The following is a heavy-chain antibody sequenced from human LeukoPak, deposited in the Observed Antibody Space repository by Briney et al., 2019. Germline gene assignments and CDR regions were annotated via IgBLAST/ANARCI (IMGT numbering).Heavy chain of an antibody. J-gene: IGHJ4*02. Sequence: SETLSLTCTVSGGSVSSGSYYWSWIRQPPGKGLEWIGYIYHSGSTNYNPSLKSRVTISVDTSKNQFSLRVSSVTAADTAVYYCAGGPLERLDYWGQGTLVTVSS. CDR2: IYHSGST. CDR3: AGGPLERLDY. D-gene: IGHD1-1*01. CDR1: GGSVSSGSYY. V-gene: IGHV4-61*01.